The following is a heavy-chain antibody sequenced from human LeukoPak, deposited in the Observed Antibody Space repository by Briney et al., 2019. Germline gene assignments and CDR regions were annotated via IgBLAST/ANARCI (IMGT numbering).Heavy chain of an antibody. CDR2: IYYSGST. CDR3: ARGFYDFWSGYYTRYYYYMDV. V-gene: IGHV4-59*01. J-gene: IGHJ6*03. Sequence: PSETLSLTCTVSGYSISSYYWSWIRQPPGKGLEWIGYIYYSGSTNYNPSLKSRVTISVDTSKNQFSLRLSSVTAADTAVYYCARGFYDFWSGYYTRYYYYMDVWGKGTTVTVSS. D-gene: IGHD3-3*01. CDR1: GYSISSYY.